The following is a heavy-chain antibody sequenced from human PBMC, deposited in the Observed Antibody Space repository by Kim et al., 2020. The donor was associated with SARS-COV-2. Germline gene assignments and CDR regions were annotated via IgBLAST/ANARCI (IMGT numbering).Heavy chain of an antibody. CDR2: LGGGYDT. J-gene: IGHJ4*02. V-gene: IGHV3-23*01. Sequence: GGSLRLSCAASGFPFSTYAMSWVRQAPGKGLDWVSTLGGGYDTYYSDSVKGRFTISRDNSKNTVYLQMHSLRADDTAVYYCAKQAGLELTEYYFDYWGQGTLVTISS. D-gene: IGHD1-7*01. CDR1: GFPFSTYA. CDR3: AKQAGLELTEYYFDY.